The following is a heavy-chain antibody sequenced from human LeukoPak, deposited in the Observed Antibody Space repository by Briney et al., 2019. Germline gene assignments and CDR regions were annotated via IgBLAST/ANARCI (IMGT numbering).Heavy chain of an antibody. D-gene: IGHD6-6*01. Sequence: GGSLRLSCAAAGFTVSSDGMHWVRQAPGKGLGGVAFIRYDGSNKYYAYSVKGRFTISRDNSKNALYLQMNSLRAEDTAVYYCATDPEVSNFDYWGQGTLVTVSS. J-gene: IGHJ4*02. CDR1: GFTVSSDG. V-gene: IGHV3-30*02. CDR2: IRYDGSNK. CDR3: ATDPEVSNFDY.